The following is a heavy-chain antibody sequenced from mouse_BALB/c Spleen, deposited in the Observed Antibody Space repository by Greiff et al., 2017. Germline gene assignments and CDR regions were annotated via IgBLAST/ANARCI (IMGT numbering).Heavy chain of an antibody. CDR1: GFTFSSFG. V-gene: IGHV5-17*02. D-gene: IGHD2-1*01. Sequence: EVQLQESGGGLVQPGGSRKLSCAASGFTFSSFGMHWVRQAPEKGLEWVAYISSGSSTIYYADTVKGRFTISRDNPKNTLFLQMTSLRSEDTAMYYCARWGGNSWFAYWGQGTLVTVSA. CDR3: ARWGGNSWFAY. CDR2: ISSGSSTI. J-gene: IGHJ3*01.